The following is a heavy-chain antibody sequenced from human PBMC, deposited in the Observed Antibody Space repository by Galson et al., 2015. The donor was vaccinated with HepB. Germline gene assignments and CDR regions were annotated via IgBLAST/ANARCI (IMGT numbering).Heavy chain of an antibody. CDR1: GYSLTELS. D-gene: IGHD2-21*02. CDR2: IDPEDGET. V-gene: IGHV1-24*01. J-gene: IGHJ6*02. CDR3: ATVRAYCGGDCWDYYGMDV. Sequence: SVKVSCKVSGYSLTELSMHWVRQALGKGLEWMGGIDPEDGETSYAQKFQDRVTMTEDTSTDTAYMELSSLRSDDTAVYYCATVRAYCGGDCWDYYGMDVWGQGTTVTVSS.